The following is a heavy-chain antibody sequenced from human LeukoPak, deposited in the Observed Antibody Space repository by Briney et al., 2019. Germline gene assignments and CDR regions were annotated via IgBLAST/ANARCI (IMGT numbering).Heavy chain of an antibody. CDR1: GYTFTGYY. J-gene: IGHJ4*02. D-gene: IGHD2-2*02. CDR3: AREGLEYQLLYSY. Sequence: ASVKVSCKASGYTFTGYYMHWVRQGPGQGLEWMGWINPNSGGTNYAQKFQGRVTMTRDTSISTAYMELSRLRSDDTAVYYCAREGLEYQLLYSYWGQGTLVTVSS. V-gene: IGHV1-2*02. CDR2: INPNSGGT.